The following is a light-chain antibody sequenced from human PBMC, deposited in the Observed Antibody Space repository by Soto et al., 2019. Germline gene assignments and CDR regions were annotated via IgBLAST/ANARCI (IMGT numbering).Light chain of an antibody. J-gene: IGKJ5*01. Sequence: EIVLTQSPATLSLSPGERATLSCRASQSISSSLAWYQQKPGQAPRLLIYDASNRATGIPARFSGSGSGTDFTLTISSLEPEDFVVYYCQQRSNWAITFGQGTRLEIK. V-gene: IGKV3-11*01. CDR3: QQRSNWAIT. CDR2: DAS. CDR1: QSISSS.